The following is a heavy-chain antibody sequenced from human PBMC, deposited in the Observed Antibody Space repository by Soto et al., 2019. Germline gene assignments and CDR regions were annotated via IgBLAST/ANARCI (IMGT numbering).Heavy chain of an antibody. D-gene: IGHD1-26*01. CDR2: IYCSGTT. CDR1: NFSISSGYY. Sequence: SETLSLTCVVSNFSISSGYYWGWIRQSQGKGLEWIASIYCSGTTSYNTPLKSRVTISVEPSTNKFSLMLTAVTAADTAVYYCARTDSGSYYSVFNYWGRGSLVTVSS. CDR3: ARTDSGSYYSVFNY. J-gene: IGHJ4*02. V-gene: IGHV4-38-2*01.